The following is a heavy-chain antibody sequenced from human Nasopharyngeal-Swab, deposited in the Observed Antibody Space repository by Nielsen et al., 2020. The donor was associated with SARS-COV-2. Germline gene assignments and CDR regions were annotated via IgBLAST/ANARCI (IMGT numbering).Heavy chain of an antibody. CDR1: GFTFSNYG. V-gene: IGHV3-30*03. CDR2: ISYDGSNK. Sequence: GESLKISCAASGFTFSNYGMHWVRQAPGKGLEWVAVISYDGSNKYYADSVKGRFTISRHNSKNTLYLQMNSLRAEDTAVYYCARNKPDRHIDYWGQGTLVTVSS. CDR3: ARNKPDRHIDY. D-gene: IGHD1-14*01. J-gene: IGHJ4*02.